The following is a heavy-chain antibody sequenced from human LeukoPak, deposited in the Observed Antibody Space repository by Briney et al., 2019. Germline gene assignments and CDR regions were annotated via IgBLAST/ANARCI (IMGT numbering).Heavy chain of an antibody. CDR2: INHSGST. J-gene: IGHJ3*02. D-gene: IGHD1-26*01. V-gene: IGHV4-34*01. CDR1: GGSFSGYY. CDR3: ARPKWELRRHDAFDI. Sequence: SETLSLTCAVYGGSFSGYYWSWIRQPPGKGLEWIGEINHSGSTNYNPSLKSRVTISVDTSKNQFSLKLSSVTAADTAVYYCARPKWELRRHDAFDIWGQGTMVTVSS.